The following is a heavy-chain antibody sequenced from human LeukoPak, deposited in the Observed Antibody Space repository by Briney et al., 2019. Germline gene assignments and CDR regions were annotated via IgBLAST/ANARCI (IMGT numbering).Heavy chain of an antibody. D-gene: IGHD3-3*01. J-gene: IGHJ4*02. CDR1: GGSISSYY. Sequence: SETLSLTCTVSGGSISSYYWSWLRQPPGKGLEWIGYIYYSGRTNYNPSLKSRVTISVDTSKNQFSLKLSSVTAADTAVYYCARQRFLEWYFDYWGQGTLVTVSS. CDR3: ARQRFLEWYFDY. CDR2: IYYSGRT. V-gene: IGHV4-59*08.